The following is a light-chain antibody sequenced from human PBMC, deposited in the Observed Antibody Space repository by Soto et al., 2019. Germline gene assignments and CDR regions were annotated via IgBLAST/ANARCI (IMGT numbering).Light chain of an antibody. CDR3: QQYNSYPLT. J-gene: IGKJ4*01. CDR1: QSITSW. Sequence: DIQMTQSPSTLSASVGDRVIITCRASQSITSWLAWYQQKPGKVPNLLISDASSLQSGVPSRFSGSGSGTEFTLTISSLQPDDFATYYCQQYNSYPLTFGGGTKVEIK. V-gene: IGKV1-5*01. CDR2: DAS.